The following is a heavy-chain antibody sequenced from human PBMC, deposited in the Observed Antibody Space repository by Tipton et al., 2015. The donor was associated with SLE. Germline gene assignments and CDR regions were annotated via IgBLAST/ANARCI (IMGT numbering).Heavy chain of an antibody. CDR3: ARHTYSSRDFQH. V-gene: IGHV4-59*08. CDR2: IYYSGST. Sequence: GLVKPSETLSLTCTVSGGSISSYYWSWIRQPPGKGLEWIGYIYYSGSTNYNPSLKSRVTISVDTSKNQFSLKLSSVTAADTVVYYCARHTYSSRDFQHWGQGTLVTVSS. J-gene: IGHJ1*01. D-gene: IGHD6-13*01. CDR1: GGSISSYY.